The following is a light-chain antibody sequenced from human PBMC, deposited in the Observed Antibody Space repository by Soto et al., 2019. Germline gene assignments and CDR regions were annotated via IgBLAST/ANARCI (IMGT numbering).Light chain of an antibody. V-gene: IGLV1-47*01. CDR1: RSNIGSNY. CDR2: RNY. Sequence: QSVLTQPPSASGTPEQRVTISCSGSRSNIGSNYVFWYQQLPGTAPKLLIYRNYQRPSGIPDRFSGSKSATSASLAISGLQSEGEADYYCAAWDDKLSGQVFGGGTKLTVL. CDR3: AAWDDKLSGQV. J-gene: IGLJ2*01.